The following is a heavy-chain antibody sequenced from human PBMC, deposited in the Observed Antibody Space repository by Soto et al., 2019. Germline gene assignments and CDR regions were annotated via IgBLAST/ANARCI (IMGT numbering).Heavy chain of an antibody. CDR3: ASGIVGASTGAFDI. V-gene: IGHV1-18*01. J-gene: IGHJ3*02. D-gene: IGHD1-26*01. CDR1: GYTXTSYG. CDR2: ISAYNGNT. Sequence: SXKVSCKAAGYTXTSYGISWVRQAPGQGLEWMGWISAYNGNTNYAQKLQGRVTMTTDTSTRTAYMELRRLRSDDKAVYYCASGIVGASTGAFDIWGQGTMVNVSS.